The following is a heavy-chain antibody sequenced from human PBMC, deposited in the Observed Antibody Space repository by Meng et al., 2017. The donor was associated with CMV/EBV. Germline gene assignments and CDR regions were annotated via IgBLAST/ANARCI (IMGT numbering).Heavy chain of an antibody. V-gene: IGHV3-23*01. CDR1: GFTFSSYA. CDR2: ISGSGGST. CDR3: AKAGTRSVDTAMDY. D-gene: IGHD5-18*01. Sequence: GESLKISCAASGFTFSSYAMSWVRQAPGKGLEWVSAISGSGGSTYYADSVKGRFTISRDNSKNTLYLQMNSLRAEDTAVYYCAKAGTRSVDTAMDYWGQGTLVTVSS. J-gene: IGHJ4*02.